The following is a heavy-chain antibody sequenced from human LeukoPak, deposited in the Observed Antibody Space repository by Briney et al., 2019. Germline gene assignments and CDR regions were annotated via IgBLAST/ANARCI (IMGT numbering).Heavy chain of an antibody. CDR1: GYTFTSYG. V-gene: IGHV1-18*01. D-gene: IGHD3-10*01. CDR2: ISAYNGNT. CDR3: ARKGGNHYGSGSYYNYGMDV. Sequence: ASVKVSCKASGYTFTSYGISWVRQAPGQGLEWMGWISAYNGNTNYAQKLQGRVTMTTDTSTSTAYMELRSLRSDDTAVYYCARKGGNHYGSGSYYNYGMDVWGQGTTVTVSS. J-gene: IGHJ6*02.